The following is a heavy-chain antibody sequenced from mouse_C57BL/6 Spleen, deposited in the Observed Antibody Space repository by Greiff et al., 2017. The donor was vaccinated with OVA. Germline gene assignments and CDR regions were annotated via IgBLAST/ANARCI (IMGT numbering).Heavy chain of an antibody. D-gene: IGHD1-1*01. CDR1: GFTFSDYG. CDR2: ISSGSSTI. V-gene: IGHV5-17*01. J-gene: IGHJ1*03. CDR3: ARHGSSPWYFDV. Sequence: EVKLQESGGGLVKPGGSLKLSCAASGFTFSDYGMHWVRQAPEKGLEWVAYISSGSSTIYYADTVKGRFTISRDNAKNTLFLQMTSLRSEDTAMYYCARHGSSPWYFDVWGTGTTVTVSS.